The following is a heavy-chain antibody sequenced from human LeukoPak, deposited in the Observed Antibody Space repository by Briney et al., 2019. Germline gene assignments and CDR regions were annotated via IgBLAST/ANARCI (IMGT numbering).Heavy chain of an antibody. D-gene: IGHD5-24*01. CDR1: GFTFSSYG. V-gene: IGHV3-23*01. Sequence: PGGTLRLSCAASGFTFSSYGMSWVRQAPGKGLEWVSAISGSGGSTYYADSVKGRFTISRDNSKNTLYLQMNSLRAEDTAVYYCATGSQRWLQLSAFDIWGQGTMVTVSS. J-gene: IGHJ3*02. CDR3: ATGSQRWLQLSAFDI. CDR2: ISGSGGST.